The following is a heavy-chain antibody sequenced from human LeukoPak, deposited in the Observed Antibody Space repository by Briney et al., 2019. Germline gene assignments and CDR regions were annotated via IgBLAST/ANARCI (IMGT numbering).Heavy chain of an antibody. CDR3: ARPTLKSFDY. Sequence: ASVKVSCKASGYTFTSYDINWVRQATGQGLEWMGWMNPNSGNTGYAQKFQGRVTITADESTSTAYMELSSLRSEDTAVYYCARPTLKSFDYWGQGTLVTVSS. V-gene: IGHV1-8*01. CDR2: MNPNSGNT. CDR1: GYTFTSYD. D-gene: IGHD5-12*01. J-gene: IGHJ4*02.